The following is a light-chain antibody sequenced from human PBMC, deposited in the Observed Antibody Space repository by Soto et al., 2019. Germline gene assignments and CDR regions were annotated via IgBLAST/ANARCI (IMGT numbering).Light chain of an antibody. CDR2: EVS. CDR1: SSDVGDYNY. Sequence: QSVLTQPASVSGSPGQSITISCTGTSSDVGDYNYVSWYQQVPGKAPKVMIYEVSRRPSGVSNRFSGSKSGITASLTISGLQAEDEADYYCSSYTSSSTYVFGTGTKVTVL. V-gene: IGLV2-14*01. CDR3: SSYTSSSTYV. J-gene: IGLJ1*01.